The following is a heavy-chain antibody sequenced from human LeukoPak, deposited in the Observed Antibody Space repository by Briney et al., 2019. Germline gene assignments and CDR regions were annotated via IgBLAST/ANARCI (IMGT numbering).Heavy chain of an antibody. CDR1: GFTFSSYG. V-gene: IGHV3-33*08. J-gene: IGHJ4*02. D-gene: IGHD6-6*01. CDR3: ARAPGGGIAARPVYFDY. Sequence: PGRSLRLSCAASGFTFSSYGMHWVRQAPGKGLEWVAVIWYGGSNKYYADSVKGRFTISRDNSKNTLYLQMNSLRAEDTAVYYCARAPGGGIAARPVYFDYWGQGTLVTVSS. CDR2: IWYGGSNK.